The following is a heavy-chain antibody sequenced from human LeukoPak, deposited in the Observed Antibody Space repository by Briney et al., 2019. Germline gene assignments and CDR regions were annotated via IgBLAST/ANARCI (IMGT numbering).Heavy chain of an antibody. J-gene: IGHJ4*02. CDR1: GGSISSYY. D-gene: IGHD3-10*01. Sequence: IPSETLSLTCTVSGGSISSYYWSWIRQPPGKGLEWIGYIYYSGSTNYNPSLKSRVTISVDTSKSQFSLKLSSVTAADTAVYYCARTMVRGVIIHDYWGQGTLVTVSS. V-gene: IGHV4-59*01. CDR2: IYYSGST. CDR3: ARTMVRGVIIHDY.